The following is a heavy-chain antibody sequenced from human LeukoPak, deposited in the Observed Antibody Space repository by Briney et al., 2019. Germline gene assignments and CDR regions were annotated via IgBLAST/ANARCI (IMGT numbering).Heavy chain of an antibody. V-gene: IGHV4-39*01. J-gene: IGHJ6*03. D-gene: IGHD1-1*01. Sequence: SETLSLTCTVSGGSISSGSYYWSWIRQPAGKGLEWIGSIYYSGSTYYNPSLKSRVTISVDTSKNQFSLKLSSVTAADTAVYYCARRTTAYYYYYMDVWGKGTTVTVSS. CDR2: IYYSGST. CDR3: ARRTTAYYYYYMDV. CDR1: GGSISSGSYY.